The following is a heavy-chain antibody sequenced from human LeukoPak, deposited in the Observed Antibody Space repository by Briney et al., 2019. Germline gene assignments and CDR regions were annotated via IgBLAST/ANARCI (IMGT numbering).Heavy chain of an antibody. D-gene: IGHD1-26*01. CDR2: ISSSSSYI. CDR3: ARQAEVGPDY. J-gene: IGHJ4*02. Sequence: GGSLRLSCAASGFTFSSYSMNWVRQAPGKGLEWVSPISSSSSYIYYADSVKGRFTISRDNAKNSLYLQMTSLRAEDTAVYYCARQAEVGPDYWGQGTLVTVSS. CDR1: GFTFSSYS. V-gene: IGHV3-21*01.